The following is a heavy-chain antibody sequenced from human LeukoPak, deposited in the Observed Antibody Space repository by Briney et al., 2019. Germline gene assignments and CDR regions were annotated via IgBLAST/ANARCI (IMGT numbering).Heavy chain of an antibody. V-gene: IGHV1-2*04. CDR2: INPNSGGT. CDR1: GYTFTGYY. D-gene: IGHD5-12*01. CDR3: ARDHNPTKGGMDV. Sequence: ASVKVSCKASGYTFTGYYMHWVRQAPGQGLEWMGWINPNSGGTNYAQKFQGWVTMTRDTSISTAYMELSRLRSDDTAVYYCARDHNPTKGGMDVWGQGTTVTVSS. J-gene: IGHJ6*02.